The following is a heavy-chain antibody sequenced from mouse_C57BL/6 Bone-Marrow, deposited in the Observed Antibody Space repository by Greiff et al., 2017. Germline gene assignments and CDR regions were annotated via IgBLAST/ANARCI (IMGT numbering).Heavy chain of an antibody. D-gene: IGHD1-1*01. J-gene: IGHJ2*01. CDR2: IYPRSGNT. CDR1: GYTFTSYG. CDR3: ARGTTVDYFDY. V-gene: IGHV1-81*01. Sequence: VQRVESGAELARPGASVKLSCKASGYTFTSYGISWVKQRTGQGLEWIGEIYPRSGNTYYNEKFKGKATLTADKSSSTAYMELRSLTSEDSAVYFCARGTTVDYFDYWGQGTTLTVSS.